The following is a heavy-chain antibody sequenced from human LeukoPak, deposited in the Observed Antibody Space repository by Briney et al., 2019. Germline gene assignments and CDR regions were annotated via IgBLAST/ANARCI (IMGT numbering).Heavy chain of an antibody. CDR3: AKERGLLIAAAANY. CDR2: ISGSGDST. Sequence: GGSLRLSCAACGFTFRRYAMRGVRQARGKGVEWGGGISGSGDSTYYADSVKARFPISRDNSNNTLYLQMNSLRAEDTAVYYCAKERGLLIAAAANYWGQGTLVTVSS. V-gene: IGHV3-23*01. J-gene: IGHJ4*02. D-gene: IGHD6-13*01. CDR1: GFTFRRYA.